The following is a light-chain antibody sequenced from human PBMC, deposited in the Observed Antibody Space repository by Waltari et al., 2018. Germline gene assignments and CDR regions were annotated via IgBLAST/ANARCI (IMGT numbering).Light chain of an antibody. CDR1: ESLVHSDGNTH. CDR2: RVS. CDR3: MQGTHWPYT. V-gene: IGKV2-30*02. J-gene: IGKJ2*01. Sequence: DVVMTPSPPSLPVTLGQPASISCKSSESLVHSDGNTHLNWFQQRPGQCPMRLIYRVSNRDSGVPDRFSGSGSGTDFTLKISRVEAEDIGVYYCMQGTHWPYTFGQGTKLDIK.